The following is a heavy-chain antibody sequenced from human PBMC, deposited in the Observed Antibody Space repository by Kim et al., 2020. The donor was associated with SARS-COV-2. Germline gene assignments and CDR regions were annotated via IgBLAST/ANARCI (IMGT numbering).Heavy chain of an antibody. J-gene: IGHJ4*01. V-gene: IGHV3-48*02. CDR3: ARTPSGYDSSGYYFPFD. CDR1: AFTFSTYS. D-gene: IGHD3-22*01. CDR2: ISSTSSTI. Sequence: GGSLRPSCAASAFTFSTYSMNWVRQAPGKGLEWVSYISSTSSTIYSADSVKGRFTISRDNAKNSLYLQMNSLRDEDTAVYFCARTPSGYDSSGYYFPFD.